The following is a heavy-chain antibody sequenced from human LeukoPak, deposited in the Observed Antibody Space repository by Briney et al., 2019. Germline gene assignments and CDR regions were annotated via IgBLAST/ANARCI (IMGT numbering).Heavy chain of an antibody. CDR2: IYYSGST. Sequence: SETLSLTCTVSGGSISSSSYYWGWIRQPPGKGLEWIGSIYYSGSTYYNPSLKSRVTISVDTSKNQFSLKLSSVTAADTAVYYCARGRSIAAAALVYWGQGTLVTVSS. D-gene: IGHD6-13*01. V-gene: IGHV4-39*01. J-gene: IGHJ4*02. CDR1: GGSISSSSYY. CDR3: ARGRSIAAAALVY.